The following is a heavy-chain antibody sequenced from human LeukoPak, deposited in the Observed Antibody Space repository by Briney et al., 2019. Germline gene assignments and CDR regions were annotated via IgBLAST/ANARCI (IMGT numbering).Heavy chain of an antibody. CDR2: IYYSGST. V-gene: IGHV4-59*01. Sequence: PSETLSLTCTVSGGSISSYYWSWIQQPPGKGLEWIGYIYYSGSTNYNPSLKSRVTISVDTSKNQFSLKLSSVTAADTAVYYCARAAGYYGSGSYFRLYYFDYWGQGTLVTVSS. CDR3: ARAAGYYGSGSYFRLYYFDY. J-gene: IGHJ4*02. CDR1: GGSISSYY. D-gene: IGHD3-10*01.